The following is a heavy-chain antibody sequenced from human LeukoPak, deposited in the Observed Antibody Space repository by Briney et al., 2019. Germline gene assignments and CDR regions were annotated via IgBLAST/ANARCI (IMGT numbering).Heavy chain of an antibody. CDR3: TRVTLRGSKYNWFDP. CDR2: ITPVIGTT. CDR1: GGTFSSYA. D-gene: IGHD1-26*01. J-gene: IGHJ5*02. Sequence: SVKVSCKASGGTFSSYAISWVRQAPGQGLEWMGRITPVIGTTKYAQRFQARVTITADRSTSTAYLELRGLTYDDTAIYYCTRVTLRGSKYNWFDPWGQGTHVSVSS. V-gene: IGHV1-69*04.